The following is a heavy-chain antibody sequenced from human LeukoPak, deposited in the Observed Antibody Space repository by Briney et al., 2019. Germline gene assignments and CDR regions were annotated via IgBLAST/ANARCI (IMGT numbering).Heavy chain of an antibody. CDR1: GVSIGSSNSY. Sequence: SETLSLTCTVSGVSIGSSNSYWGWIRQPPGKGLEWIGSIYYTGNTYYNASLKSRVTISIDTSKNQISLRLTSVTATDTAMYYCARQTGSGLFTLPGGQGTLVTVSS. J-gene: IGHJ4*02. V-gene: IGHV4-39*01. D-gene: IGHD3/OR15-3a*01. CDR3: ARQTGSGLFTLP. CDR2: IYYTGNT.